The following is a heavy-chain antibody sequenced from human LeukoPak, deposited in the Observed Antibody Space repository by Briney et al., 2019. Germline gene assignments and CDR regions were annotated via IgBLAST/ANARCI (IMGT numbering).Heavy chain of an antibody. D-gene: IGHD2-15*01. Sequence: GGPLRLSCAASGFTFSSSAMSWVRQAPGKGLEWVSAISNNGGYTYYADSVQGRFTISRDNSKSTLCLQMNSLRAEDTAVYYCAKQLGYCSDGSCYFPYWGQGTLVTVSS. J-gene: IGHJ4*02. V-gene: IGHV3-23*01. CDR3: AKQLGYCSDGSCYFPY. CDR2: ISNNGGYT. CDR1: GFTFSSSA.